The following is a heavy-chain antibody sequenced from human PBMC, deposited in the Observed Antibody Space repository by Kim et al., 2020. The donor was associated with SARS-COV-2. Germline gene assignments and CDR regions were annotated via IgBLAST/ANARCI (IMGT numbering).Heavy chain of an antibody. Sequence: SETLSLTCAVYGGSFSGYYWSWIRQPPGKGLEWIGEINHSGSTNYNPSLKSRVTISVDTSKNQFSLKLSSVTAADTAVYYCAREYYDFWSGYPPFFYYYGMDVWGQGTTVTVSS. V-gene: IGHV4-34*01. D-gene: IGHD3-3*01. J-gene: IGHJ6*02. CDR3: AREYYDFWSGYPPFFYYYGMDV. CDR1: GGSFSGYY. CDR2: INHSGST.